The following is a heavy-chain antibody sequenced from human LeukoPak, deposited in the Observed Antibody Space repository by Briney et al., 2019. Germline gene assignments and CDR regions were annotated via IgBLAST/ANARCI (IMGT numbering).Heavy chain of an antibody. CDR2: IWYDGSNK. CDR3: ARAPGTLKYYGSSGYTDF. J-gene: IGHJ4*02. V-gene: IGHV3-33*01. D-gene: IGHD3-22*01. Sequence: GTSLRLSCAASGFIFSSYGMHWVRQAPGKGLEWVAVIWYDGSNKYYGDSVRGRFTISRDSSQNTLYLQMNSLRAEDTAVYYCARAPGTLKYYGSSGYTDFWGQGALVTVSS. CDR1: GFIFSSYG.